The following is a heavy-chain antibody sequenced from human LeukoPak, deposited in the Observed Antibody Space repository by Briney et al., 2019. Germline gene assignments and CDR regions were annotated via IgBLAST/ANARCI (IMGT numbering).Heavy chain of an antibody. D-gene: IGHD6-6*01. Sequence: ASVKVSCKASGYTFTSYYMHWVRQAPGQGLEWMGIINPSGGSTSYAQKFQGRVTMTRDTSTSTVYMELSSLRAEDTAVYYCARDEQFAYDAFDIWGQGTMVTVSS. CDR3: ARDEQFAYDAFDI. CDR2: INPSGGST. V-gene: IGHV1-46*01. J-gene: IGHJ3*02. CDR1: GYTFTSYY.